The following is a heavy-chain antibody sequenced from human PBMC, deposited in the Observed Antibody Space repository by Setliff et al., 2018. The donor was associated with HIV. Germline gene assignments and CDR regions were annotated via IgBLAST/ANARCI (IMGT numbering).Heavy chain of an antibody. CDR3: ARALYGDYGGDINWFDP. V-gene: IGHV7-4-1*02. CDR2: INTNAGSP. D-gene: IGHD4-17*01. Sequence: GASVKVSCKASGYIFTTYAMNWVRQAPGQGLEWMGWINTNAGSPTYAQAFTGRFVFSVDTSVTTAYLQISSLKAEDTAVYYCARALYGDYGGDINWFDPWGQGTLVTVSS. CDR1: GYIFTTYA. J-gene: IGHJ5*02.